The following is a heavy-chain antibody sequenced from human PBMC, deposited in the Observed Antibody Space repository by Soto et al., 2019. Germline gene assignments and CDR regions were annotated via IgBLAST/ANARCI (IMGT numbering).Heavy chain of an antibody. CDR2: IYSGGNT. CDR3: ARFYYDSSGYLPSPYYYYYGMDV. V-gene: IGHV3-66*01. J-gene: IGHJ6*02. CDR1: GFTVSNNY. Sequence: GGSLRLLCAASGFTVSNNYMSWVRQAPGKGLEWVSLIYSGGNTYYADSVKGRFTISRDNSKNTLYLQMNSLRAEDTAVYYCARFYYDSSGYLPSPYYYYYGMDVWGQGTTVTVSS. D-gene: IGHD3-22*01.